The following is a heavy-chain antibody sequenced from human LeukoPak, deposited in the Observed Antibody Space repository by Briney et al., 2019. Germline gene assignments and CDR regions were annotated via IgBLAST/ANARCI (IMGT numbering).Heavy chain of an antibody. D-gene: IGHD3-10*01. CDR2: INYSGST. V-gene: IGHV4-30-4*08. Sequence: SQTLSLTCTVSGVSISSGDYYWTWIRQPPGKGLEWIGYINYSGSTYYNPSLKSRVTISVDMSKKQFFLKLSSVTAADTAMYYCARGRYYGSGSYRWFDPWGQGTLVTVSS. CDR3: ARGRYYGSGSYRWFDP. CDR1: GVSISSGDYY. J-gene: IGHJ5*02.